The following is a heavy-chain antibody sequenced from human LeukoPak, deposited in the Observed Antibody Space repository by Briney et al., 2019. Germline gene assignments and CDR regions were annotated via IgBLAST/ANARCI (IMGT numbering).Heavy chain of an antibody. CDR1: GGSISSSSYY. Sequence: TSETLSLTCTVSGGSISSSSYYWGWIRQPPGKGLEWIGSIYYSGSTYYNPSLKSRVTISVDTSKNQFSLKLSSVTAADTAVYYCAREWAAPGYFDYWGQGTLVTVSS. CDR2: IYYSGST. CDR3: AREWAAPGYFDY. J-gene: IGHJ4*02. D-gene: IGHD1-26*01. V-gene: IGHV4-39*07.